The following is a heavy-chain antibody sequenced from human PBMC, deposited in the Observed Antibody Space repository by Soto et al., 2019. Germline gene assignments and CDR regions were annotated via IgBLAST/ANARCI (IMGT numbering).Heavy chain of an antibody. CDR1: GGSISSYY. V-gene: IGHV4-59*08. D-gene: IGHD6-13*01. J-gene: IGHJ5*02. CDR3: ASLTSSSWYVGNWFDP. Sequence: SETLSLTCTVSGGSISSYYWSWIRQPPGKGLEWIGYIYYSGSTNYNPSLKSRVTISVDTSKNQFSLKLSSVTAADTAVYYCASLTSSSWYVGNWFDPWGQGTLVTVSS. CDR2: IYYSGST.